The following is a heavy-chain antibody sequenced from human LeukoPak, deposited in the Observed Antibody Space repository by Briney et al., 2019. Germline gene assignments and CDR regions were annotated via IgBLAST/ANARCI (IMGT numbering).Heavy chain of an antibody. CDR3: ARVGTRDWDYELWSGRSRYYYFYMDV. CDR1: GYTFSNYG. J-gene: IGHJ6*03. CDR2: ISAYNGKT. D-gene: IGHD3-3*01. Sequence: ASVKVSCKASGYTFSNYGITWVRQAPGQGLEWMGWISAYNGKTNYAQRFVDRVSMTTDTPTSTAYMELRSLTSDDTAFYYCARVGTRDWDYELWSGRSRYYYFYMDVWGKGTTVTVSS. V-gene: IGHV1-18*01.